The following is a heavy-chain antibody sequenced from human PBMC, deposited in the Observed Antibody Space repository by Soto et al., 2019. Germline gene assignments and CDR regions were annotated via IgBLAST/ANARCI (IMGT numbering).Heavy chain of an antibody. CDR3: ARDEIAVANRVGMDV. CDR1: GGAFRSYT. CDR2: ITPIFGAA. V-gene: IGHV1-69*06. D-gene: IGHD6-19*01. J-gene: IGHJ6*02. Sequence: QVQLVQSGAEVKKPGSSVKVSCKASGGAFRSYTISWVRQAPGQGLEWMGGITPIFGAANYAQKFEGSVTISAHKSTTKAYMELSNLTSEDTAVYYCARDEIAVANRVGMDVWGQGNTVIVSS.